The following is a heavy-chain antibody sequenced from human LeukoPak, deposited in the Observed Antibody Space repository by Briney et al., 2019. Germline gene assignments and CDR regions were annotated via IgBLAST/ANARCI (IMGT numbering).Heavy chain of an antibody. CDR2: INHSGST. Sequence: PSETLSLTCAVYGGSFSGYYWSWIRQPPGKGLEWIGEINHSGSTNYNPSLKSRVTISVDTSKNQFSLKLSSVTAADTAVYYCARGRYCSSTSCYEARGGSSRRKSYYMDVWGKGTTVTVSS. V-gene: IGHV4-34*01. D-gene: IGHD2-2*01. CDR1: GGSFSGYY. CDR3: ARGRYCSSTSCYEARGGSSRRKSYYMDV. J-gene: IGHJ6*03.